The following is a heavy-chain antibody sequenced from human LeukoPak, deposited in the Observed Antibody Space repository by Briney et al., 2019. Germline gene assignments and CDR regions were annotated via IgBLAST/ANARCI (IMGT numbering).Heavy chain of an antibody. J-gene: IGHJ4*02. CDR1: GFTFSSYA. V-gene: IGHV3-23*01. D-gene: IGHD2-2*01. CDR3: AKEGNDIVVVSAAIYFDY. Sequence: GGSLRLSCAASGFTFSSYAMSWVRQAPGKGLEWVSAISGSGGSTYYADSVKGRFTISRDNSKNTLYLQMNSLRAEDTAVYYCAKEGNDIVVVSAAIYFDYWGQGTLVTVSS. CDR2: ISGSGGST.